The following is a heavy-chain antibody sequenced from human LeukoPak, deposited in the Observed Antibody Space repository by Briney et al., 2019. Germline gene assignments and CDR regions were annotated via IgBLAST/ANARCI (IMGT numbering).Heavy chain of an antibody. V-gene: IGHV3-21*04. CDR3: ARGVFDTSGYPGDY. CDR2: ISSSSTYI. Sequence: PGGSLRLSCAASGFTFSSHSMNWVRQAPGKGLEWVSYISSSSTYIYYAASVKGRFAISRDNAKNSLYLQMNSLRAEDTALYYCARGVFDTSGYPGDYWGQGTLVTVSS. J-gene: IGHJ4*02. CDR1: GFTFSSHS. D-gene: IGHD3-22*01.